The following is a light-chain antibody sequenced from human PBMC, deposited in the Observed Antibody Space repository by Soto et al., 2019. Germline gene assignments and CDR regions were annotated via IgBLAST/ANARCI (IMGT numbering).Light chain of an antibody. Sequence: QSALTQPPSASGSLGQSVTISCTGTSSDVGAYNFVSWYQQHPGKAPKLIIYEVVKRPSGVPDRFSGSKSGNTASLTVSGLQSDDEADYYCSSFAGNYKYVFGTGTKLTVL. V-gene: IGLV2-8*01. CDR2: EVV. CDR3: SSFAGNYKYV. J-gene: IGLJ1*01. CDR1: SSDVGAYNF.